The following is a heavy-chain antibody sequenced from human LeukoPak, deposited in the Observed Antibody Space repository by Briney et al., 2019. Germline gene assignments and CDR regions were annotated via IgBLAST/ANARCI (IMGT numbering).Heavy chain of an antibody. Sequence: GGSLRLSCAASGLTFSTYSMNWVRQAPGKGLEWVSSISSSSSHMYYADSVKGRFTISRDNAKNSLYLQMNSLRAEDTAVYYCARMYYYDSSGTKAFDYWGQGTLVTVSS. V-gene: IGHV3-21*01. CDR1: GLTFSTYS. J-gene: IGHJ4*02. CDR3: ARMYYYDSSGTKAFDY. CDR2: ISSSSSHM. D-gene: IGHD3-22*01.